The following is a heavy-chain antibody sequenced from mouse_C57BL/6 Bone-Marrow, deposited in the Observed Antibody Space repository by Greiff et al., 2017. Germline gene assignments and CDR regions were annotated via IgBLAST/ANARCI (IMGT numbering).Heavy chain of an antibody. CDR1: GFTFSSYG. Sequence: EVQLVESGGDLVKPGGSLKLSCAASGFTFSSYGMSWVRQTPDKRLEWVATISSGGSYNYYPDSVKGRFTISSDNAKNNLYLQMSSLKSEDTAMYYCARQGAMDYWGQGTSVTVSS. CDR3: ARQGAMDY. CDR2: ISSGGSYN. V-gene: IGHV5-6*01. J-gene: IGHJ4*01.